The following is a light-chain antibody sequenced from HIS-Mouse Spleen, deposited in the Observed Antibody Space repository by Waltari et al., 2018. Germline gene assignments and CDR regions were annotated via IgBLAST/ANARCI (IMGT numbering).Light chain of an antibody. V-gene: IGLV2-14*01. Sequence: QSALTQPASVSGSPGQSITISCTGTSSDVGGYNYVSWYQQHPGKAPKLMIYEVSNRPSGVSNRFSGSKSGNPASLTISGLQAEDEADYYCSSYTSSSFNVVFGGGTKLTVL. CDR2: EVS. CDR1: SSDVGGYNY. CDR3: SSYTSSSFNVV. J-gene: IGLJ2*01.